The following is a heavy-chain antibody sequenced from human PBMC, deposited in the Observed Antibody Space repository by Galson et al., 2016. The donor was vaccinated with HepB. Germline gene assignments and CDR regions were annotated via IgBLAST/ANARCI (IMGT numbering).Heavy chain of an antibody. CDR3: ARTSRAYNSNAFDL. V-gene: IGHV4-31*11. CDR1: GTSITSAAYY. D-gene: IGHD5-24*01. CDR2: IHHTGTS. Sequence: LTCAVSGTSITSAAYYWSWIRQHPGRGLEWIAYIHHTGTSQHNPSLKSRITISLDTSKNQFSLKLISVNVADTALYYCARTSRAYNSNAFDLWGQGTLVTVSS. J-gene: IGHJ3*01.